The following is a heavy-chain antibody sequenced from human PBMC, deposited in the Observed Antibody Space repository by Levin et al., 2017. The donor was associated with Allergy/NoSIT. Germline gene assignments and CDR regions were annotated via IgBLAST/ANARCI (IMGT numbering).Heavy chain of an antibody. CDR3: ARGRRARHTHVKAWFGELSRFSYFDY. V-gene: IGHV3-66*02. Sequence: PGGSLRLSCAASGFTVSSNYMSWVRQAPGKGLEWVSVIYSGGSTYYADSVKGRFTISRDNSKNTLYLQMNSLRAEDTAVYYCARGRRARHTHVKAWFGELSRFSYFDYWGQGTLVTVSS. CDR2: IYSGGST. J-gene: IGHJ4*02. D-gene: IGHD3-10*01. CDR1: GFTVSSNY.